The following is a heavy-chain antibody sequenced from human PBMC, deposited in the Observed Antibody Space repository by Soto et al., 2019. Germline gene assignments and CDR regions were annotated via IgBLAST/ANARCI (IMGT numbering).Heavy chain of an antibody. Sequence: GGSLRLSCAASGFTFSSYGMHWVRQAPGKGLEWVAVISYDGSNKYYADSVKGRFTISRDNSKNTLYLQMNSLRAEDTAVYYCAKTVRATVTTLLPDYWGQGTLVTVSS. CDR1: GFTFSSYG. D-gene: IGHD4-4*01. V-gene: IGHV3-30*18. CDR2: ISYDGSNK. J-gene: IGHJ4*02. CDR3: AKTVRATVTTLLPDY.